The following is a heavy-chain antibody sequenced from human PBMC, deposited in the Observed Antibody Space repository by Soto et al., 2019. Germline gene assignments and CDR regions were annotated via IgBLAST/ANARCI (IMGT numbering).Heavy chain of an antibody. Sequence: EVQLVESGGGLVQPGGSLRLSCAASGFTFRDLYMDWVRQAPGRGLAWVGRTRNKANNFIAEYAPSVKGRFTISRDDSKNSLYLQMHSLKTEDTAVYFCASSSHYDGCGPIDYGLDVWGQGTTVTVSS. CDR3: ASSSHYDGCGPIDYGLDV. V-gene: IGHV3-72*01. CDR1: GFTFRDLY. D-gene: IGHD3-22*01. CDR2: TRNKANNFIA. J-gene: IGHJ6*02.